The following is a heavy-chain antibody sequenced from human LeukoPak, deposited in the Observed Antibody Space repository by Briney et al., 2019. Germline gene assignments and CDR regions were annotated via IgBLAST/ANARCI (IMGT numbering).Heavy chain of an antibody. CDR3: ARAPEWWTMVRALNDY. J-gene: IGHJ4*02. D-gene: IGHD3-10*01. V-gene: IGHV3-21*01. CDR1: GFTFSIYS. CDR2: ISSSSSYI. Sequence: KPGGSLRLSCAASGFTFSIYSMNWVRQAPGKGLEWVSSISSSSSYIYYADSVKGRFTISRGNAKNSLYLQMNSLRAEDTAVYYCARAPEWWTMVRALNDYCGQGTLVTVSS.